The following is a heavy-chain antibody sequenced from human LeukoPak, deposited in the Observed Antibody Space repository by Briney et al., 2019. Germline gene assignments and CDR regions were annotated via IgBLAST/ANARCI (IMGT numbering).Heavy chain of an antibody. Sequence: NPSATLSLTCTVSGYSIRSGYYWGWIRQPPGEGLEWIGAIYASGTTYYNPSLESRVTIPVDTSKNQFSLKLSSVTAADTAVYYCARDRRYFDSRGYSPLDYWGQGTLVTVSS. D-gene: IGHD3-22*01. CDR3: ARDRRYFDSRGYSPLDY. V-gene: IGHV4-38-2*02. CDR2: IYASGTT. CDR1: GYSIRSGYY. J-gene: IGHJ4*02.